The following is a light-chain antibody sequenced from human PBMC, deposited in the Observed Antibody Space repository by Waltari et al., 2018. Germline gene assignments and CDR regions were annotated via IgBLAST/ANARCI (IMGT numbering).Light chain of an antibody. Sequence: QSVLTQPPSASGTPGQGVTISCSGSRSNIGTNTVNWYQQLPGTAPKVLMYSNKQRPPGVPDRFSGSKAGTSASLAVSGLQSEDEGDDCCATWDDSLNGVVFGGGTKLTVL. J-gene: IGLJ2*01. CDR2: SNK. CDR1: RSNIGTNT. V-gene: IGLV1-44*01. CDR3: ATWDDSLNGVV.